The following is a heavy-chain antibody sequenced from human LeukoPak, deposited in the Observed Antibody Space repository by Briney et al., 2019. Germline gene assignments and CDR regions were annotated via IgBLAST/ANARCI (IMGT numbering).Heavy chain of an antibody. CDR3: ARITGTTKVDY. Sequence: SETLSLTCAVYGVSFSGYYWSWIRQPPGKGLEWIGEINHSGSTNYNPSLKSRVTISVDTSKNQFSLKLSSVTAADTAVYYCARITGTTKVDYWGQGTLVTVSS. CDR2: INHSGST. V-gene: IGHV4-34*01. D-gene: IGHD1-7*01. J-gene: IGHJ4*02. CDR1: GVSFSGYY.